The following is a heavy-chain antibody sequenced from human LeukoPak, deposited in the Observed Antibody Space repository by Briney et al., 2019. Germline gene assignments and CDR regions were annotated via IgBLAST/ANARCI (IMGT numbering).Heavy chain of an antibody. V-gene: IGHV3-30*02. D-gene: IGHD6-13*01. CDR2: IRYDGSNK. CDR1: GFTFSSYG. J-gene: IGHJ4*02. CDR3: AKSGQGSSWYYFDY. Sequence: PGGSLRLSCAASGFTFSSYGIHWVRQAPGKGLEWVAFIRYDGSNKFYADSVKGRFTISRDNSKNTMYLQMNSLRAEDTAVYYCAKSGQGSSWYYFDYWGQGTLVTVSS.